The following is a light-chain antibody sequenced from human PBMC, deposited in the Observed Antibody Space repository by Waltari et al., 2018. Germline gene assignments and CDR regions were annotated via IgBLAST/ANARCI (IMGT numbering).Light chain of an antibody. V-gene: IGLV2-14*01. Sequence: QSALTQPASVSGSPGQSITISCTGTNSDVGGYNYVSWYQQRPGKAPQLLGSEVTNRPSGVSNRFSGSKSDNTASLTISGLLAEDEAHYYCSSYTNSSTYVFGTGTKVTVL. CDR1: NSDVGGYNY. CDR2: EVT. J-gene: IGLJ1*01. CDR3: SSYTNSSTYV.